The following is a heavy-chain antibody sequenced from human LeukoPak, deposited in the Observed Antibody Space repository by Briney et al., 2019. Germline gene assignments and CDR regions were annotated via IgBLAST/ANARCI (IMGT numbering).Heavy chain of an antibody. V-gene: IGHV1-2*02. Sequence: GASVKVSCEASGYTFTGYYMHWVRQAPGQGLEWMGWINPNSGGTNYAQKFQGRVTMTRDTSISTAYMELSRLRSDDTAVYYCARDSGIVVVSAVDAFDIWGQGTMVTVSS. CDR1: GYTFTGYY. D-gene: IGHD2-2*01. CDR2: INPNSGGT. J-gene: IGHJ3*02. CDR3: ARDSGIVVVSAVDAFDI.